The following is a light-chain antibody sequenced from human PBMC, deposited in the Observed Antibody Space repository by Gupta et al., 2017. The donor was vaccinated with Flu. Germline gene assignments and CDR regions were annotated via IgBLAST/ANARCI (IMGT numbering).Light chain of an antibody. CDR3: QQGNNSSWT. CDR2: KAS. V-gene: IGKV1-5*03. J-gene: IGKJ1*01. Sequence: PSPLSASVGDRVTISCRASQNIATWLAWYQQKPGKAPKLLIYKASKGEGGVPSRFSGSGSGTEFTLTISSRQPDDFATYYCQQGNNSSWTFGQGTTVEV. CDR1: QNIATW.